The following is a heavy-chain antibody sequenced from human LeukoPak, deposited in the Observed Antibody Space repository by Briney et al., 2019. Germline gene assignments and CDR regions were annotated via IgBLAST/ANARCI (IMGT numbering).Heavy chain of an antibody. CDR2: ISSNGGST. Sequence: GGSLRLSCAASGFTFSSYAMHWVRQAPGKGLEYVSAISSNGGSTYYANSVKGRFTISRDNAKNSLYLQMNSLRAEDTAVYYCARVEYSSGWYQADYWGQGTLVTVSS. J-gene: IGHJ4*02. CDR1: GFTFSSYA. D-gene: IGHD6-19*01. CDR3: ARVEYSSGWYQADY. V-gene: IGHV3-64*01.